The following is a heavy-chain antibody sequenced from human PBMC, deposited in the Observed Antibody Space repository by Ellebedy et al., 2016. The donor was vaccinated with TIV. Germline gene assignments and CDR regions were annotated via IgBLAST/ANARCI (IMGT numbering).Heavy chain of an antibody. CDR3: APHDGIAVGFEY. CDR1: GFTFNNHS. J-gene: IGHJ4*02. D-gene: IGHD6-19*01. V-gene: IGHV3-23*01. CDR2: IGDGGAGGNYT. Sequence: GGSLRLXXAASGFTFNNHSMSWVRQAPGKVLEWVSTIGDGGAGGNYTYYADSARGRFTISRDNSRNTLSLQMNSLRADDTALYYCAPHDGIAVGFEYWGQGTLVTVSS.